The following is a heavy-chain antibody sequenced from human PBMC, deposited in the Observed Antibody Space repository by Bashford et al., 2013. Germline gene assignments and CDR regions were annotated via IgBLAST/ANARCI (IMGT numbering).Heavy chain of an antibody. D-gene: IGHD3/OR15-3a*01. J-gene: IGHJ4*02. CDR3: ARDRRSFRDYYFDY. V-gene: IGHV3-11*01. CDR2: ISNSGNTI. Sequence: GGSLRLSCVASGFTFSDYYISWIRQAPGKGLEWVSYISNSGNTIYFADSVKGRFTISRDNAKNSLYLQMNSLRAEDTAVYYCARDRRSFRDYYFDYWGQGTLVTVSS. CDR1: GFTFSDYY.